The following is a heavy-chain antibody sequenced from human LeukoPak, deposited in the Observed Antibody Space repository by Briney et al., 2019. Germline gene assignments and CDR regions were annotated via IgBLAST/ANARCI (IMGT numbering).Heavy chain of an antibody. D-gene: IGHD1-7*01. CDR1: GYTFTSYG. Sequence: ASVKVSCKASGYTFTSYGICWVRQAPGQGLEWMGWISASNGNTNHKQKLQGRVTMTTDTAKSTAYIELRSLRSDDTAVYYCARDVNWNYVFDYWGQGTLVTVSS. CDR3: ARDVNWNYVFDY. V-gene: IGHV1-18*01. CDR2: ISASNGNT. J-gene: IGHJ4*02.